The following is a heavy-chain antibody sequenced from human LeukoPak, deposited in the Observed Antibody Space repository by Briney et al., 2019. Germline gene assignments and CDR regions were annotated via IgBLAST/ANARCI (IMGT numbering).Heavy chain of an antibody. D-gene: IGHD1-26*01. J-gene: IGHJ5*02. V-gene: IGHV4-59*12. CDR2: IYYSEST. CDR3: ARVPSIVGATTTNYFDP. CDR1: GGSLSSYY. Sequence: SETLSLTCTVSGGSLSSYYWCWIRQPLGKGLEWVGYIYYSESTNYNPALKSRVTISVDTSKNQFSLKLTSVTAADTAVYYCARVPSIVGATTTNYFDPWGQGTLVTVSS.